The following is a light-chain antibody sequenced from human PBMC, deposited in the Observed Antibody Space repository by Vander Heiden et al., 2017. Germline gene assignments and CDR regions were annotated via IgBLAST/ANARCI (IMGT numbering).Light chain of an antibody. J-gene: IGKJ1*01. CDR2: DAT. CDR1: PDIRSY. V-gene: IGKV1-6*02. Sequence: QMTHSSSCLSASISDRVSITGLASPDIRSYLGWYQQRPGKAPKLLIYDATRLQSGVPSRFSGRGSGTDFTLTISSLQAEDFATYYCLQDYNYPCTFGHGTKVEIK. CDR3: LQDYNYPCT.